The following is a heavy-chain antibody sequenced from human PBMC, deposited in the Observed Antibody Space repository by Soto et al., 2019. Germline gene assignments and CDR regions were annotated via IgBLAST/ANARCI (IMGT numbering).Heavy chain of an antibody. CDR2: INPSGGST. J-gene: IGHJ4*02. CDR3: ARDPTYYYDSSGYPSPYYFDY. V-gene: IGHV1-46*03. D-gene: IGHD3-22*01. CDR1: GYTFTSYY. Sequence: ASVKVSCKASGYTFTSYYMHWVRQAPGQGLEWMGIINPSGGSTSYAQKFQGRVTMTRDTSTSTVYMELSSLRSEDTAVYYCARDPTYYYDSSGYPSPYYFDYWGQGTLVTVSS.